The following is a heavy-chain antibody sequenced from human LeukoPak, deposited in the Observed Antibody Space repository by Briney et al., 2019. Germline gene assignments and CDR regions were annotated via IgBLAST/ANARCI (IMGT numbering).Heavy chain of an antibody. CDR1: GFSLSTSGVG. D-gene: IGHD6-6*01. V-gene: IGHV2-5*01. CDR3: AHTVEELVYYYYYMDV. J-gene: IGHJ6*03. Sequence: ESGPTLVNPTQTLTLTCTFSGFSLSTSGVGVGWIRQPPGKALEWLALIYWNDDKRYSPSLKSRLTITKDTSKNQVVPTMTNMDPVDTATYYCAHTVEELVYYYYYMDVWGKGTTVTVSS. CDR2: IYWNDDK.